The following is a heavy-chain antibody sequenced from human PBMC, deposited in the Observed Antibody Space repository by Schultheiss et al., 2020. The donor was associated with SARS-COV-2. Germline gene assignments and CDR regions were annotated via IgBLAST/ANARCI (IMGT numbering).Heavy chain of an antibody. CDR2: IYYSGST. Sequence: SETLSLTCAVSGGSISSSNWWSWVRQPPGKGLEWIGSIYYSGSTYYNPSLKSRVTISVDTSKNQFSLKLSSVTAADTAVYYCARDSYGDPFDYWGQGTLVTVSS. CDR1: GGSISSSNW. D-gene: IGHD4-17*01. V-gene: IGHV4-4*02. J-gene: IGHJ4*02. CDR3: ARDSYGDPFDY.